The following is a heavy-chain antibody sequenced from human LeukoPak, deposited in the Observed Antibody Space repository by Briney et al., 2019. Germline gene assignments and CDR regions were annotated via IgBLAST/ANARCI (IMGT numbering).Heavy chain of an antibody. J-gene: IGHJ4*02. CDR1: GFTFSSYT. D-gene: IGHD3-16*01. V-gene: IGHV3-30-3*01. CDR2: ISHDESNK. Sequence: GGSLRLSCAASGFTFSSYTMHWVRQAPGKGLEWVAVISHDESNKYYADSVKGRFTISRDSSIDTLYLQMNSLRAEDTAVYYCARERQGGFDYWGQGTLVTVSS. CDR3: ARERQGGFDY.